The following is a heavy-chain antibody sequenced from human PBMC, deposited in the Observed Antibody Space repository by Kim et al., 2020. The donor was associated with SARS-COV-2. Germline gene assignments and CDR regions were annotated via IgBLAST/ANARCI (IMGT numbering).Heavy chain of an antibody. J-gene: IGHJ4*02. Sequence: SETLSLTCTVSGGSISSGSYYWGWIRQPPGKGLEWIGSIYYSGSTYYNPSLKSRVTISVDTSKNQFSLKLSSVTAADTAVYYCARVDRAMVNYWGQGTLVTVS. CDR2: IYYSGST. D-gene: IGHD5-18*01. CDR3: ARVDRAMVNY. CDR1: GGSISSGSYY. V-gene: IGHV4-39*01.